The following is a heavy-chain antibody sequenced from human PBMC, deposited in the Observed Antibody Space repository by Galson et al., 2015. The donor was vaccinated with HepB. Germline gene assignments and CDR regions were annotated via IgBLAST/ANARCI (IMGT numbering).Heavy chain of an antibody. D-gene: IGHD1-20*01. CDR3: AKAVVTGTRNSCMDV. V-gene: IGHV3-23*01. Sequence: SLRHSYAASGFIFGSSAMTWVRPAPGKGLEWVPTISGSGGSTYYADSVKGRFTISTDNSKNSLYLPMDSLRAEDTAVYYCAKAVVTGTRNSCMDVWGHGTTVTVS. J-gene: IGHJ6*02. CDR2: ISGSGGST. CDR1: GFIFGSSA.